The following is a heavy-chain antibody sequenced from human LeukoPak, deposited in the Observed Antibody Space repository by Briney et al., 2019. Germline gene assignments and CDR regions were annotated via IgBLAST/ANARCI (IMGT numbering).Heavy chain of an antibody. CDR1: GGTFSSYA. J-gene: IGHJ3*02. D-gene: IGHD2-8*01. CDR2: IIPIFGIA. V-gene: IGHV1-69*04. Sequence: SVKVSCKASGGTFSSYAISWVRQPPGQGLEWMGRIIPIFGIANYAQKFQGRVTITADKSTSTAYMELSSLRSEDTAVYYCARTHGYYTGAFDIWGQGTMVTVSS. CDR3: ARTHGYYTGAFDI.